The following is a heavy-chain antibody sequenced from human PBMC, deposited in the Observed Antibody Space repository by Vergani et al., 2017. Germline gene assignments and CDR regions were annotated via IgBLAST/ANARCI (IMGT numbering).Heavy chain of an antibody. J-gene: IGHJ6*03. V-gene: IGHV4-61*02. CDR2: IYTSGST. CDR3: ASFRSEYYYYYMDV. CDR1: GGSISSGSYY. D-gene: IGHD6-25*01. Sequence: QVQLQESGPGLVKPSQTLSLTCTVSGGSISSGSYYWSWIRQPAGKGLEWIGRIYTSGSTNYNPSLKSRVTMSVDTSKNQFSLKLSSVTAADTALYYCASFRSEYYYYYMDVWGKGTTVTVSS.